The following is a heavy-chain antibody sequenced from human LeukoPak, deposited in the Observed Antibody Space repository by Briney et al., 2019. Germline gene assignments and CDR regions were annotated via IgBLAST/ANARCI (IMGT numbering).Heavy chain of an antibody. V-gene: IGHV4-34*01. CDR3: ARGSSGSYYVIYYYGMDV. Sequence: PSETLSLTCAVYGGSFSGYYWSWIRQPPGKGLEWIGEINHSGSINYNPSLKSRVTISVDTSKNQFSLKLSSVTAADTAVYYCARGSSGSYYVIYYYGMDVWGQGTTVTVSS. D-gene: IGHD1-26*01. J-gene: IGHJ6*02. CDR1: GGSFSGYY. CDR2: INHSGSI.